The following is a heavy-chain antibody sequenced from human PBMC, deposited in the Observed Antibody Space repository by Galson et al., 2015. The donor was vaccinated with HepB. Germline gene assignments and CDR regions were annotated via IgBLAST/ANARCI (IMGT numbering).Heavy chain of an antibody. J-gene: IGHJ2*01. Sequence: ETLSLTCTVSGGSISSYYWSWIRQPAGKGLEWIGRIYTSGSTNYNPSLKSRVTMSVDTSKNQFSLKLSSVTAADTAVYYCAAGLIAVAANWYFDLWGRGTLVTVSS. CDR1: GGSISSYY. CDR2: IYTSGST. V-gene: IGHV4-4*07. CDR3: AAGLIAVAANWYFDL. D-gene: IGHD6-19*01.